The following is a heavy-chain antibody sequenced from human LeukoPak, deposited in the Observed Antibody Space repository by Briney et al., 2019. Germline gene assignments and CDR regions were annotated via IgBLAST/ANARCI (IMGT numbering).Heavy chain of an antibody. V-gene: IGHV1-2*02. CDR3: ARGPPIGGSYLYYYYYMDV. J-gene: IGHJ6*03. CDR1: GYTFTSYY. CDR2: INPNSGGT. D-gene: IGHD1-26*01. Sequence: GASVKVSCKASGYTFTSYYMHWVRQAPGQGLEWMGWINPNSGGTNYAQKFQGRVTMTRDTSISTAYMELSRLRSDDTAVYYCARGPPIGGSYLYYYYYMDVWGKGTTVTISS.